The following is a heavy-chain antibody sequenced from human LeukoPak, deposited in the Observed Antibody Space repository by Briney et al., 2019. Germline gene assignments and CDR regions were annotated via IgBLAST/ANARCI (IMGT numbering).Heavy chain of an antibody. CDR1: GFTSSSHA. D-gene: IGHD2-21*01. V-gene: IGHV3-23*01. CDR2: IYESGQTT. CDR3: AKDYRIGYSDHFDY. Sequence: GGSLRLSCVGSGFTSSSHAMSWVRQAPEKGLEWVSGIYESGQTTHYADSVKGRFSISRDNSKNTLYLQMDSLRGEDTAIYYCAKDYRIGYSDHFDYWGQGALVTISS. J-gene: IGHJ4*02.